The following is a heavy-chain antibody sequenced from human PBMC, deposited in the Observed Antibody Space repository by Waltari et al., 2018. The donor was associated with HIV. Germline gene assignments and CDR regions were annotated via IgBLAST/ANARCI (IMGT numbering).Heavy chain of an antibody. D-gene: IGHD3-22*01. CDR1: GFVFSGYV. J-gene: IGHJ6*04. Sequence: QVQLVESGGGVVRPGGSLSLSCSASGFVFSGYVLHWVRQAPGKGLEWVAATSFDGTNNYYAHSVKGRFTISRDNIKNILHLQMNSLKIEDMAVYYCAKDRSGSLHYFYYYGMDVWGKGTTVAISS. CDR3: AKDRSGSLHYFYYYGMDV. CDR2: TSFDGTNN. V-gene: IGHV3-30*01.